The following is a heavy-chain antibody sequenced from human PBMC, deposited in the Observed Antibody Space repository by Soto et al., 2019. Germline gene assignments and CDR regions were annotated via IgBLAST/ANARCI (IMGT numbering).Heavy chain of an antibody. D-gene: IGHD5-18*01. Sequence: SFSGYYWSWIRQPPGKGLEWIGEINHSGSTNYNPSLKSRVTISVDTSKNQFSLKLSSVTAADTAVYYCARSSLIQLFDYWGQGTLVTVSS. CDR1: SFSGYY. CDR3: ARSSLIQLFDY. V-gene: IGHV4-34*01. CDR2: INHSGST. J-gene: IGHJ4*02.